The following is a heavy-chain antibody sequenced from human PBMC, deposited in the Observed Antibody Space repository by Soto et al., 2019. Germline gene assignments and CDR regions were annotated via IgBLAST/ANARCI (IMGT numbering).Heavy chain of an antibody. CDR1: GLDVKAIY. V-gene: IGHV3-53*01. CDR3: ARDKDFGDYTFDL. J-gene: IGHJ4*02. Sequence: EVRLAESGGGVIHPGGSLRLSCAVSGLDVKAIYMSWLRGAPGKGLEWVAGLYTFGEGYYADFAAGRFTIARHESENTLLLEMIDLKIEDTAIYYCARDKDFGDYTFDLWGQGTLVTVSS. CDR2: LYTFGEG. D-gene: IGHD4-17*01.